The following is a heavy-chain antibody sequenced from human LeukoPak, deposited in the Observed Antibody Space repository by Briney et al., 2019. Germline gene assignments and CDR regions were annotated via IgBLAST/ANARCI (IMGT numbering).Heavy chain of an antibody. Sequence: PGGSLRLSCAASGFTFSSYWMHWVRQAPGKGLVWVSGTNTDGRSTMYADSVKGRFTLARDNAKNTLYLQMNSLRAEDTAVYYCYGANAEHWGQGTLVTVSS. J-gene: IGHJ1*01. CDR2: TNTDGRST. CDR3: YGANAEH. V-gene: IGHV3-74*03. CDR1: GFTFSSYW. D-gene: IGHD4-23*01.